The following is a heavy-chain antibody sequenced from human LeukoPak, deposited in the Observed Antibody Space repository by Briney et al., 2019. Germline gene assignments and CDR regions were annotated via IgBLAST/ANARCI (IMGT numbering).Heavy chain of an antibody. D-gene: IGHD4-23*01. V-gene: IGHV3-23*01. CDR3: AKDRSWNGGNHFGY. CDR2: ISGSGGST. Sequence: WLIVPWWTSVLTGNSLAMSWVRKAKGKGLEWVSAISGSGGSTYYADSVKGRFTISRDNSKNTLYLQMNSLRAEDTAVYYCAKDRSWNGGNHFGYWGQGTLVTVSS. CDR1: VLTGNSLA. J-gene: IGHJ4*02.